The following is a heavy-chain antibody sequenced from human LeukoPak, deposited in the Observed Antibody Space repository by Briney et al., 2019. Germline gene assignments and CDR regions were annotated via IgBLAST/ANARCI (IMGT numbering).Heavy chain of an antibody. CDR3: VRYRLRYSNYFDP. J-gene: IGHJ5*02. V-gene: IGHV4-39*01. CDR2: IYYSGGT. CDR1: GGSISSSSYY. D-gene: IGHD4-11*01. Sequence: PSETLSLTCTVSGGSISSSSYYWGWIRQPPGKGLEWIGSIYYSGGTYYNPSLKSRVTISVDTSKNQFSLKLSSVTAADTAVYYCVRYRLRYSNYFDPWGQGTLVTVSS.